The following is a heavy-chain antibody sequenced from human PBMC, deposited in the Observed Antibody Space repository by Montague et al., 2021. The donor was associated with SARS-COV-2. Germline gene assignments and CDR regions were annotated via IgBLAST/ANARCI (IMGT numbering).Heavy chain of an antibody. D-gene: IGHD6-13*01. CDR1: GFTFSSYA. CDR3: AKDRQLVGDDAFDI. J-gene: IGHJ3*02. V-gene: IGHV3-23*01. Sequence: SLRLSWSASGFTFSSYAMSWVRQAPGKGLEWVSTISISDGNTYYADSVKGRFTISRDKSKSTLYLQMNSLRAEDTAVYYCAKDRQLVGDDAFDIWGQGTMVTVSS. CDR2: ISISDGNT.